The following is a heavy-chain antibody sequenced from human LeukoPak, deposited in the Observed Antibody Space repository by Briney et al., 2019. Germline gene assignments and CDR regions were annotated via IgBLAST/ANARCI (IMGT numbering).Heavy chain of an antibody. CDR1: GLTFSDYA. Sequence: GGSLRLSCAASGLTFSDYAMTWVRQAPGKGLEWVSTISGDGYYVYHAAPVKGRFTISRDNSKNTLFLQMTSLRAEDTAVYYCARDVAPRPYYYMDVWGRGTTVTVSS. V-gene: IGHV3-23*01. CDR2: ISGDGYYV. D-gene: IGHD6-6*01. J-gene: IGHJ6*03. CDR3: ARDVAPRPYYYMDV.